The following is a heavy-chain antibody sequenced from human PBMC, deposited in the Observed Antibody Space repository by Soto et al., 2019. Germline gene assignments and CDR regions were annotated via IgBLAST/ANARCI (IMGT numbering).Heavy chain of an antibody. CDR2: IYYSGST. D-gene: IGHD3-22*01. CDR3: ARGHYDSSGQWYFDL. V-gene: IGHV4-59*01. Sequence: SETLSLTCTVSGGSISSYYWSWIRQPPGKGLEWIGYIYYSGSTNYNPSLKSRVTISVDTSKNHFSLKLSSVTAADTAVYYCARGHYDSSGQWYFDLWGRGTLVTVSS. CDR1: GGSISSYY. J-gene: IGHJ2*01.